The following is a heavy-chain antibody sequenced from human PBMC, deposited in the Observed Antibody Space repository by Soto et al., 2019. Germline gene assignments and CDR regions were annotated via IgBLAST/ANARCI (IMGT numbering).Heavy chain of an antibody. CDR1: GFTFDDYA. V-gene: IGHV3-9*01. CDR2: ISCNSGSI. Sequence: DVQLVESGGGLVQPGRSLRLSCAASGFTFDDYAMHWVRQAPGKGLEWVSGISCNSGSIGYADSVKGRFTISRDNAKNSLYLQMNSLRAEDTALYYCAKLLAVAGTPYYYYYGMDVWGQGTTVTVSS. D-gene: IGHD6-19*01. J-gene: IGHJ6*02. CDR3: AKLLAVAGTPYYYYYGMDV.